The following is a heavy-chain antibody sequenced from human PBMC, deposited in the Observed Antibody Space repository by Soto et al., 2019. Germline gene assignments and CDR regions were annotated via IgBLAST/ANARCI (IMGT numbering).Heavy chain of an antibody. Sequence: QLQLQESGPGLVKPSETLSLTCIVSGGSISSSSYYWGWIRQPPGKGLEWIGSIYYSGSTYYNPSLKCRVPISVDTSKNQFSLKLSSVTAADTAVYYCARHTSIVGAHYGMDVWGQGTTVTVSS. CDR2: IYYSGST. V-gene: IGHV4-39*01. D-gene: IGHD1-26*01. CDR3: ARHTSIVGAHYGMDV. CDR1: GGSISSSSYY. J-gene: IGHJ6*02.